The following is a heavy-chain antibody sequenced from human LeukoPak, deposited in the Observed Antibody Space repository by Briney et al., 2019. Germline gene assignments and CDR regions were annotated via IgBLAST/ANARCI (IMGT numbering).Heavy chain of an antibody. CDR3: AKENDFWSGYPGGLFDY. D-gene: IGHD3-3*01. V-gene: IGHV3-23*01. CDR1: GFTVSSNY. Sequence: GGSLRLSCAASGFTVSSNYMSWVRQAPGKGLEWVSAISGSGGSTYYADSVKGRFTISRDNSKNTLYLQMNSLRAEDTAVYYCAKENDFWSGYPGGLFDYWGQGTLVTVSS. CDR2: ISGSGGST. J-gene: IGHJ4*02.